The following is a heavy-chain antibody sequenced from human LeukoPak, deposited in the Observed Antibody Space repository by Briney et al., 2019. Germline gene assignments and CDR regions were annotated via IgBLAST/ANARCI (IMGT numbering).Heavy chain of an antibody. V-gene: IGHV4-34*01. CDR2: INHSRST. D-gene: IGHD6-6*01. CDR3: ARTPGYSRSYRY. Sequence: PSETLSLTCAVYGGSFSGYYWSWIRQPPGKGLEWIGEINHSRSTNYNPSLKSRVTISVDTSKNQFSLKLTSVTAADTAVYYCARTPGYSRSYRYWGQGILVTVSS. J-gene: IGHJ4*02. CDR1: GGSFSGYY.